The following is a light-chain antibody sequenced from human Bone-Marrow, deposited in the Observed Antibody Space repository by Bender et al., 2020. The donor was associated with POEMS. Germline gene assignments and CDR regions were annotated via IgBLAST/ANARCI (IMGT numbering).Light chain of an antibody. V-gene: IGLV6-57*03. CDR3: QSYDINNRVI. CDR2: EDD. Sequence: FMLTQPQSVSASPGRTVTISCSRSSGLIAANFVQWYQQRPGSGPTTVIYEDDQRPSGVPDRFSASIDRSSNSASLTISGLKPEDEADYFCQSYDINNRVIFGGGTTLTVL. CDR1: SGLIAANF. J-gene: IGLJ2*01.